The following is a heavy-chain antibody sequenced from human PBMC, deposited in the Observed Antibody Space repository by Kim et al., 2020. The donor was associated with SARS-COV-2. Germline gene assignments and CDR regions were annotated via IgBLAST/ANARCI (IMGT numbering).Heavy chain of an antibody. CDR2: ISYSGST. J-gene: IGHJ4*02. Sequence: SETLSLTCTVSGGSISSSSYYWGWIRQPPGKGLEGIGSISYSGSTYYNPSLKSQVTISVDTSKNQFSLKLNSVTAADTAVYYCARQFRGNSPLFDYWGQGTLVTVSS. D-gene: IGHD3-10*01. CDR1: GGSISSSSYY. CDR3: ARQFRGNSPLFDY. V-gene: IGHV4-39*01.